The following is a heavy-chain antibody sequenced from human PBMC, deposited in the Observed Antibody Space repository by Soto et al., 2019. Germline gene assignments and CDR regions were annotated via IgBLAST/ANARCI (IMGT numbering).Heavy chain of an antibody. J-gene: IGHJ4*02. Sequence: GGSLRLSCAASGFTFSSYAMSWVRQAPGKGLEWVSAISGSGGSTYYADSVKGRFTISRDNSKNTLYLQMNSLRAEDTAVYYCAKDAFAFEIAAAGMVSSDWGQGTLVTVSS. V-gene: IGHV3-23*01. CDR1: GFTFSSYA. D-gene: IGHD6-13*01. CDR3: AKDAFAFEIAAAGMVSSD. CDR2: ISGSGGST.